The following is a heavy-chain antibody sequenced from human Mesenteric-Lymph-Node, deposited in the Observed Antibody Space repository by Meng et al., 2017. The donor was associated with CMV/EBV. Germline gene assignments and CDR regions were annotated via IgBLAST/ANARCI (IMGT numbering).Heavy chain of an antibody. V-gene: IGHV5-10-1*01. Sequence: SGYSFTSYWISWVRQMPGKGLEWMGRIDPSDSYTNYSPSFQGHVTISADKSISTAYLQWSSLKASDTAMYYCARQTYDSSGSYWFDPWGQGTLVTVSS. CDR3: ARQTYDSSGSYWFDP. CDR1: GYSFTSYW. J-gene: IGHJ5*02. CDR2: IDPSDSYT. D-gene: IGHD3-22*01.